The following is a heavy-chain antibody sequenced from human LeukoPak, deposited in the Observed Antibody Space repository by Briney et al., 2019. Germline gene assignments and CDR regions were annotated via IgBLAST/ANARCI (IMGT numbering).Heavy chain of an antibody. CDR1: GGSFSNYY. V-gene: IGHV4-34*01. Sequence: SETLSLTCAVYGGSFSNYYRTWIRQHPGKGLEWIGEINDSGSTNYNPSLKSRVTISLDTSKKQFSLTLNSVTAADTAVYFCARGGYYGSGNDFRFDPWGQGTLVTVSS. CDR2: INDSGST. CDR3: ARGGYYGSGNDFRFDP. D-gene: IGHD3-10*01. J-gene: IGHJ5*02.